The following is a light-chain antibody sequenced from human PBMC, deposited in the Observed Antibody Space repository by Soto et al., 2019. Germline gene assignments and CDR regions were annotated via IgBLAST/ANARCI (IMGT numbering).Light chain of an antibody. Sequence: ETLLTQSPCTLSLCPGTRAPPSLKDFQSVSSSHLAWYQQKPGQAPRLLIYGASTRATGIPDRFSGSGSGTDFTLTISRLEPEDFAVYYCQQYGTSPTWTFGQGTKVDIK. CDR3: QQYGTSPTWT. CDR1: QSVSSSH. V-gene: IGKV3-20*01. CDR2: GAS. J-gene: IGKJ1*01.